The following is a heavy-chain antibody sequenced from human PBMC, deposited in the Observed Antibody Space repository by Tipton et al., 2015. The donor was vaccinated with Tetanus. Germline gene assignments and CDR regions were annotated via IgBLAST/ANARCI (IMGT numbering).Heavy chain of an antibody. D-gene: IGHD6-6*01. CDR3: AKEKQLVPGFDV. Sequence: SLRLSCAASGFTFSSYAMNWVRQAPGKGLEWVSRISGSGGTTNYADSVKGRFTISRNNSKNTLVLQMNSLRAEDTAVYYCAKEKQLVPGFDVWGQGTVVTVSS. CDR1: GFTFSSYA. V-gene: IGHV3-23*01. J-gene: IGHJ3*01. CDR2: ISGSGGTT.